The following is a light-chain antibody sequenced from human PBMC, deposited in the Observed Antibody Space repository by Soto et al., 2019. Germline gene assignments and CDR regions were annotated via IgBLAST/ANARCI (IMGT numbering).Light chain of an antibody. V-gene: IGKV1-5*03. CDR3: QHYNGDSRT. CDR1: ESINSW. CDR2: KAS. J-gene: IGKJ2*01. Sequence: DIQMTQSPSTLSASVGDTVTITCRASESINSWLAWHQQKPGRAPNLLIYKASSLESGVPLRFSGSGSGTEFTLTISSLQPDDFATYYCQHYNGDSRTFGQGTKPEIK.